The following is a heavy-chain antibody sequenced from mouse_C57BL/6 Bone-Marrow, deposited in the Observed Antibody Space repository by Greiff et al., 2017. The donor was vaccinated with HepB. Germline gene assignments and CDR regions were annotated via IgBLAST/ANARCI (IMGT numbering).Heavy chain of an antibody. CDR2: ISSGGDYI. CDR1: GFTFSSYA. CDR3: TRFPSHYYGSSFDY. D-gene: IGHD1-1*01. Sequence: EVQVVESGEGLVKPGGSLKLSCAASGFTFSSYAMSWVRQTPEKRLEWVAYISSGGDYIYYADTVKGRFTISRDNARNTLYLQMSSLKSEDTAMYYCTRFPSHYYGSSFDYWGQGTTLTVSS. V-gene: IGHV5-9-1*02. J-gene: IGHJ2*01.